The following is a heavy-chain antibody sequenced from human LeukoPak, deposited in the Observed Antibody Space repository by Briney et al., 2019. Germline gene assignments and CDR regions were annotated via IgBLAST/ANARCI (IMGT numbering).Heavy chain of an antibody. CDR1: GFTFSSYA. CDR2: ISGSGGST. Sequence: GGSLRLSCAASGFTFSSYAMSWVRQAPGKGLEWVSAISGSGGSTYYADSVKGRFTISRDNSKDTLYLQMNSLRAEDTAVYYCAKQVGARRVPYYMDVWGKGTTVTVSS. CDR3: AKQVGARRVPYYMDV. V-gene: IGHV3-23*01. J-gene: IGHJ6*03. D-gene: IGHD1-26*01.